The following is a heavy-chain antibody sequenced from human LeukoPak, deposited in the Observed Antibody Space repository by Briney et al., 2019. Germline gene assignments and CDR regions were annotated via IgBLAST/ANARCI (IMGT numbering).Heavy chain of an antibody. CDR1: GGSISSGGYY. J-gene: IGHJ4*02. CDR2: IYYSGST. D-gene: IGHD1-26*01. Sequence: SQTLSLTCTVSGGSISSGGYYWSWIRQRPGKGLEWIGYIYYSGSTYYNPYLKSRVTISADTSKNQFSLRLSSVTAADTAVYYCARETIVGATTGVLDYWGQGTLVTVSS. CDR3: ARETIVGATTGVLDY. V-gene: IGHV4-31*03.